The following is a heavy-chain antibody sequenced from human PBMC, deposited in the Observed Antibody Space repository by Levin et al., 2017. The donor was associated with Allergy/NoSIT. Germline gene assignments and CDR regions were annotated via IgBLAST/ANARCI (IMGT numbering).Heavy chain of an antibody. J-gene: IGHJ6*03. D-gene: IGHD6-19*01. Sequence: KVSCKGSGYSFTSYWISWVRQMPGKGLEWMGRIDPSDSYTNYSPSFQGHVTISADKSISTAYLQWSSLKASDTAMYYCARTSPPWGSGWVYYYYYYMDVWGKGTTVTVSS. CDR1: GYSFTSYW. CDR2: IDPSDSYT. V-gene: IGHV5-10-1*01. CDR3: ARTSPPWGSGWVYYYYYYMDV.